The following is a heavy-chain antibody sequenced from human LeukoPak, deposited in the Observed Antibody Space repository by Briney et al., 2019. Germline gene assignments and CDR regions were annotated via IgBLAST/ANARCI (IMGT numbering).Heavy chain of an antibody. Sequence: EASVKVSCKASGYTFTSYGINWVRQAPGQGLEWMGWISGYNGDTKYAQNVQGRVTMTTDPSTKTGYMELRSLRSDDTAVYYCASISSGWYVDAFDIWGQGTMVTVSS. D-gene: IGHD6-19*01. CDR3: ASISSGWYVDAFDI. J-gene: IGHJ3*02. CDR2: ISGYNGDT. V-gene: IGHV1-18*01. CDR1: GYTFTSYG.